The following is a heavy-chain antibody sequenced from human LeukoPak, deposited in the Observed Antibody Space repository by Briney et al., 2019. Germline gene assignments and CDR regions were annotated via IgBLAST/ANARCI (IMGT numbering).Heavy chain of an antibody. CDR2: MNPNSGNT. CDR3: ASCSGGSCYSVVQH. V-gene: IGHV1-8*01. CDR1: GYTFTSYD. J-gene: IGHJ1*01. Sequence: ASVKVSCKASGYTFTSYDINWVRQATGQGLEWMGWMNPNSGNTGYARKFQGRVTMTRNTSISTAYMELSSLRSEDTAVYYCASCSGGSCYSVVQHWGQGTLVTVSS. D-gene: IGHD2-15*01.